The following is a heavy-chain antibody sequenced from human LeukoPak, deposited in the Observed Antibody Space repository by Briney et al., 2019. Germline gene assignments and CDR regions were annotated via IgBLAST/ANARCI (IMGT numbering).Heavy chain of an antibody. V-gene: IGHV3-30*18. Sequence: GGSLRLSCAASGFTFKNYVIHWVRQAPGKGLEWVAVISYDGSNKYYADSVKGRFTISRDNSKNTLYLQMNSLRAEDTAVYYCAKVTGELPNYWGQGTLVTVSS. J-gene: IGHJ4*02. CDR2: ISYDGSNK. CDR3: AKVTGELPNY. CDR1: GFTFKNYV. D-gene: IGHD1-26*01.